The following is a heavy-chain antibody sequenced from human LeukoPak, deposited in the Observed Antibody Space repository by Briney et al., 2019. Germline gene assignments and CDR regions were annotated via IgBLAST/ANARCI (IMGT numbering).Heavy chain of an antibody. D-gene: IGHD3-22*01. CDR1: GFTFSSYA. Sequence: GGSLRLSCAASGFTFSSYAMSWVRQAPGKGLEWVSAISGSGGSTYYADYVKGRFTISRDNSKNTLYLQMNSLRAEDTAVYYCAKAGVVVITYYFDYWGQGTLVTVSS. V-gene: IGHV3-23*01. CDR2: ISGSGGST. J-gene: IGHJ4*02. CDR3: AKAGVVVITYYFDY.